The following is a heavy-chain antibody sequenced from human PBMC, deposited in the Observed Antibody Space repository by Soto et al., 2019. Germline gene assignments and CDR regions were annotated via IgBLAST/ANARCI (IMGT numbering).Heavy chain of an antibody. V-gene: IGHV1-69*01. CDR1: ADSFSSYC. CDR2: LIPIFGTT. D-gene: IGHD3-3*01. J-gene: IGHJ4*02. CDR3: ERVFPDGWVEPGVVRRYLDT. Sequence: QVQLVQSGAEVNEPESSVNVSCKAPADSFSSYCIRWVLQAHGQGLEWMVGLIPIFGTTNYAEKFQGRVTRPADETTNTAFMELSRLRSEDPARYYCERVFPDGWVEPGVVRRYLDTWGRGTLVTVSS.